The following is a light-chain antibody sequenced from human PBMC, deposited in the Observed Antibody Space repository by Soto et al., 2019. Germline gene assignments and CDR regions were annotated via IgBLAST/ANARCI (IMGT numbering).Light chain of an antibody. V-gene: IGLV2-23*01. CDR1: SNDIGSDKF. CDR2: EGS. J-gene: IGLJ3*02. Sequence: QSALTQPASVSGSPGQSITISCSGTSNDIGSDKFVSWYQQHPGKVPKVIIYEGSKRPSGVSNRFSGSKSGNTASLTFSGLQAEDEADYYCGSYAGDSTMVFGGGTKVTVL. CDR3: GSYAGDSTMV.